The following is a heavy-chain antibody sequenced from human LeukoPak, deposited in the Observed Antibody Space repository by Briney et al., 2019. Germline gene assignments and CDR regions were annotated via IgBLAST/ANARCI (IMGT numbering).Heavy chain of an antibody. D-gene: IGHD6-6*01. V-gene: IGHV4-39*01. CDR2: IYYSGST. Sequence: PSETLSLTCTVSGGSISSSSYYWGWIRQPPGKGLEWIGSIYYSGSTYYNPSLKSRVTISVDTSKNQFSLKLSSVTAADTAVYYCASSASFYYMDVWGKGTTVTVSS. CDR3: ASSASFYYMDV. J-gene: IGHJ6*03. CDR1: GGSISSSSYY.